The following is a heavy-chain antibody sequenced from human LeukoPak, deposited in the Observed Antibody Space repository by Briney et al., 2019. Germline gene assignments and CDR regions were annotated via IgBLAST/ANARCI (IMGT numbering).Heavy chain of an antibody. CDR1: GFTFSSYA. Sequence: PGGPLRLSCAGSGFTFSSYAMSWVRQAPGKGLQWVSTISVGGGSTYYADSVKGRFTISRDNSKNTLYLQMNSLRAEDTAVYYCAKGRIAAAGTIGYWGQGTLVTVSS. CDR2: ISVGGGST. CDR3: AKGRIAAAGTIGY. V-gene: IGHV3-23*01. D-gene: IGHD6-13*01. J-gene: IGHJ4*02.